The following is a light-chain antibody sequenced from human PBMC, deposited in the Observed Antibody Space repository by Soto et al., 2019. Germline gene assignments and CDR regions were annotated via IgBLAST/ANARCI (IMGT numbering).Light chain of an antibody. J-gene: IGKJ5*01. Sequence: DIQMTQSPSSLSASIGDRVTLTCRSSQSISNYLNWYQQKPGKAPSLLIHSASTLQNGVPSRFSGSGSGTEFTFTISGLQPDDVATYYCQASYTTPLTFGQGTRLE. V-gene: IGKV1-39*01. CDR3: QASYTTPLT. CDR1: QSISNY. CDR2: SAS.